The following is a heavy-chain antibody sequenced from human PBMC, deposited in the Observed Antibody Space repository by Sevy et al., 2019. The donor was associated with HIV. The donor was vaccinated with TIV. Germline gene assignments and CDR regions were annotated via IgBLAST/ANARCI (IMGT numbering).Heavy chain of an antibody. CDR2: ISPTGGTT. J-gene: IGHJ4*02. D-gene: IGHD6-13*01. CDR3: AKDLEQQLGPDY. Sequence: GGSLRLSCAASGFTFSSYDMSWVRQAPGKGLEWVSGISPTGGTTHYAESVKGRFIISRDNSKKPLFLQMNSLRAEDTALYYCAKDLEQQLGPDYWGQGTQVTVSS. CDR1: GFTFSSYD. V-gene: IGHV3-23*01.